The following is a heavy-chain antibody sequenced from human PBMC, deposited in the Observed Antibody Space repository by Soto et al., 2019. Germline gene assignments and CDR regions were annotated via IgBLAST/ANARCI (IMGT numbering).Heavy chain of an antibody. Sequence: EVQLSESGGGLVQPGGSLRLSCGGAGFTFSGSAVSWVRQAPGRGLEWVSGISGGGSTEYADSVKGRFGISRDNSKDTVYLYMNSLRDDDTAVYYCARQKGDIVARPPDHGCQGILVTVSS. J-gene: IGHJ4*02. V-gene: IGHV3-23*01. D-gene: IGHD5-12*01. CDR2: ISGGGST. CDR3: ARQKGDIVARPPDH. CDR1: GFTFSGSA.